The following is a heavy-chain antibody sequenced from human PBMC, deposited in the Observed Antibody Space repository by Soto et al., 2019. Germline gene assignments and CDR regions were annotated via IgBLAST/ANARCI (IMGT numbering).Heavy chain of an antibody. CDR3: ERTRTAFYRYYFDS. D-gene: IGHD2-21*02. CDR1: GFTFKDCA. J-gene: IGHJ4*02. CDR2: FSGSGGAT. Sequence: EVQLLESGGGFVQPGGSLTLSGSTSGFTFKDCAISWVRQAPGKGLEWVSGFSGSGGATYYTYSVEGRFTISKDFSKNTVSLQMTGLRVDDTAVYYCERTRTAFYRYYFDSWGQGALVTVSS. V-gene: IGHV3-23*01.